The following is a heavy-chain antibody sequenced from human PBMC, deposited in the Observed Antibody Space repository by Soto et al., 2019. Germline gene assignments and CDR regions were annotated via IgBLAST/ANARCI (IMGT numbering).Heavy chain of an antibody. J-gene: IGHJ4*02. Sequence: LRLSFAASGFTFDDYVMHWVRQAPGKGLEWVSGISWNSGSIGYADSVKGRFTISRDNAKNSLYLQMNSLRAEDTALYYCAVVVIRISYWGQGTLVTVSS. CDR1: GFTFDDYV. CDR3: AVVVIRISY. CDR2: ISWNSGSI. V-gene: IGHV3-9*01. D-gene: IGHD3-22*01.